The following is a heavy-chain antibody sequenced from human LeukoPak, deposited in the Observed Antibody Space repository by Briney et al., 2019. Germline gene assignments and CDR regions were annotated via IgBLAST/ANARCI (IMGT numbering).Heavy chain of an antibody. CDR1: GFTFSSYW. CDR2: INQDESDK. Sequence: WGSLRLSCAASGFTFSSYWMSWVRQAPGKGLEWVANINQDESDKYYVASVKGRFTISRDNAKNSLYLQINSLRAEDTAVYYCARGGYSSSWYYRNWGQGTLVTVSS. V-gene: IGHV3-7*01. J-gene: IGHJ4*02. D-gene: IGHD6-13*01. CDR3: ARGGYSSSWYYRN.